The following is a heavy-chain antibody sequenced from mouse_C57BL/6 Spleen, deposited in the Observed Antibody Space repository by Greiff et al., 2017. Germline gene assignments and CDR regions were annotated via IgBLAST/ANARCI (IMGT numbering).Heavy chain of an antibody. Sequence: EVKLQESGGGLVKPGGSLKLSCAASGFTFSDYGMHLVRQAPEKGLEWVAYISSGSSTIYYADTVKGRFTISRDNAKNTLFLQMTSLRSEDTAMYYCASPGGGYPPWFAYWGQGTLVTVSA. J-gene: IGHJ3*01. CDR2: ISSGSSTI. D-gene: IGHD2-2*01. CDR3: ASPGGGYPPWFAY. CDR1: GFTFSDYG. V-gene: IGHV5-17*01.